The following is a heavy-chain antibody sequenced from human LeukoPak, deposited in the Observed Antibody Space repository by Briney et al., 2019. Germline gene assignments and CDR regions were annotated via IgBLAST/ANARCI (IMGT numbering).Heavy chain of an antibody. Sequence: GGSLRLSCAASGFTFRSYTMRWVRQAPGKGLEWISAISDSGDTTDYADSVKGRFTISRDNSKNTLYLQMNSLRAEDTAVYYCAKVGAMGFYYYYYYMDVWGKGTTVTVSS. CDR3: AKVGAMGFYYYYYYMDV. CDR2: ISDSGDTT. J-gene: IGHJ6*03. CDR1: GFTFRSYT. D-gene: IGHD5-18*01. V-gene: IGHV3-23*01.